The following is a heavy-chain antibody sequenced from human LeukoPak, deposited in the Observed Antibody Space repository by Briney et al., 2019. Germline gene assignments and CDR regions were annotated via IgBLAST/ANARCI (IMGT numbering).Heavy chain of an antibody. D-gene: IGHD3-10*02. J-gene: IGHJ3*02. CDR3: ARFDGFGRTMIGPSVGAFDI. CDR1: GGSISRSSYY. Sequence: PSETLSLTCAVSGGSISRSSYYWAWIRQPPGKGLEWVGTIYYGGSIYGDPSLKGPITISLDTSKNQFSLKLNSVTAADTAVYYCARFDGFGRTMIGPSVGAFDIWGQGTMVTVSS. V-gene: IGHV4-39*07. CDR2: IYYGGSI.